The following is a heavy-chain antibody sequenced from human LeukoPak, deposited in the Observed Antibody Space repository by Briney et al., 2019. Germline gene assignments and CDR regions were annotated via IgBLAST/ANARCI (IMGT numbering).Heavy chain of an antibody. Sequence: SETLSLTCTVSGGSISSYYWSWIRQPPGKGLEWIGYIYYSGSTNYNPSLKSRVTISVDTSKNQFSLKLSSVTAADTAVYYCARVQGGKGDYWGQGTLVTVSS. CDR1: GGSISSYY. J-gene: IGHJ4*02. CDR2: IYYSGST. D-gene: IGHD2-15*01. V-gene: IGHV4-59*01. CDR3: ARVQGGKGDY.